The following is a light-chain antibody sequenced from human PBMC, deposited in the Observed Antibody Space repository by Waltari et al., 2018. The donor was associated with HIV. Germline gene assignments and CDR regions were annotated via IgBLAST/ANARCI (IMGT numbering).Light chain of an antibody. Sequence: EKVMTQSPATLSVSPGERATITCRASQSVSSNLAWYQQKPGQAPRLLIYGAFTRATGIPARFSGSGSGTEFTLTISSLQSEDFAVYYCQHYNNWPWTFGQGTKVATK. J-gene: IGKJ1*01. CDR2: GAF. CDR1: QSVSSN. CDR3: QHYNNWPWT. V-gene: IGKV3-15*01.